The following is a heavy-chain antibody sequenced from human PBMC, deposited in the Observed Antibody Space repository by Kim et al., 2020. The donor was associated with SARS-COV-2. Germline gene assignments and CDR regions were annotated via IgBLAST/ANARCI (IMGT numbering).Heavy chain of an antibody. Sequence: SETLSLTCAVYGGSFSNYYWTWIRQSPGKGLEWIGEISHSGMTNSNPSLKSRVTISTKTSKLQFSLRLSSVTAADTAVYYCARGPILTGYYDYWGQGTLVTVSS. CDR2: ISHSGMT. CDR1: GGSFSNYY. D-gene: IGHD3-9*01. J-gene: IGHJ4*02. V-gene: IGHV4-34*01. CDR3: ARGPILTGYYDY.